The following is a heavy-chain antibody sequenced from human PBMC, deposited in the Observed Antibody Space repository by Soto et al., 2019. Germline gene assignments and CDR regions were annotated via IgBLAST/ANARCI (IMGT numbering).Heavy chain of an antibody. J-gene: IGHJ6*03. V-gene: IGHV1-8*01. Sequence: ASVKVSCKASGYTFTSYDINWVRQATGQGLEWMGWMNPNSGNTSYAQKFQGRVTMTRNTSTSTAYMELSSLRSEDTAVYYCARDYCSTTSCHLRPYYYFMDAWGKGTTGTSP. CDR3: ARDYCSTTSCHLRPYYYFMDA. CDR1: GYTFTSYD. D-gene: IGHD2-2*01. CDR2: MNPNSGNT.